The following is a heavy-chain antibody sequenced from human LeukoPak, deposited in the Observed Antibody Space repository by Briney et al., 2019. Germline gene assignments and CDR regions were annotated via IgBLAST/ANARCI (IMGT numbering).Heavy chain of an antibody. V-gene: IGHV3-23*01. Sequence: GGSLRLSCAASGFTFSSYAMNWVRQAPGKGLEWVSLISTSGNTHYADSVEGRFTISRDNSKNTLYLQMDSLRAEDTAVYHCAKDLDSTGYYSYNYWGRGTLVTVSS. CDR1: GFTFSSYA. D-gene: IGHD3-22*01. CDR3: AKDLDSTGYYSYNY. J-gene: IGHJ4*02. CDR2: ISTSGNT.